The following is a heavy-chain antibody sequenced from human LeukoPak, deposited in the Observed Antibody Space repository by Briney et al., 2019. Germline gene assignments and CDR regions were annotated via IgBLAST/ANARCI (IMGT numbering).Heavy chain of an antibody. CDR1: GFTFSSYG. CDR2: ISYDGSNK. J-gene: IGHJ4*02. D-gene: IGHD4-17*01. V-gene: IGHV3-30*18. CDR3: AKGRTVTTYSSPSGY. Sequence: GGSLRLSCAASGFTFSSYGMHWVRQAPGKGLEWVAVISYDGSNKYYADSVKGRFTISRDNSKNTLYLQMNSLRAEDTAVYYSAKGRTVTTYSSPSGYWGQGTLVTVSS.